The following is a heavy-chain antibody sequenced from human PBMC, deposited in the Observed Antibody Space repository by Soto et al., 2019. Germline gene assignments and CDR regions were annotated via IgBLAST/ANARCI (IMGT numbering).Heavy chain of an antibody. Sequence: QVQLVQSGTEVKKPGSSVKVSCKASGDTFSFYTINWVRQAPGLGLEWVGRINPIVSMSNYAQKFQGRVSMTADKTTSTAYMELRSLRSDDTAMYFCAASYGAGYRGLDYWGQGALVIVSS. V-gene: IGHV1-69*02. D-gene: IGHD3-10*01. J-gene: IGHJ4*02. CDR2: INPIVSMS. CDR1: GDTFSFYT. CDR3: AASYGAGYRGLDY.